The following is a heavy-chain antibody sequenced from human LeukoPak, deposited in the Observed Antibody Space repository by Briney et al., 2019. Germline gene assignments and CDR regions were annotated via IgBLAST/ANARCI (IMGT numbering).Heavy chain of an antibody. Sequence: SETLSLTCTVSGGSISSYYWSWIRQPPGKGLEWIGYIYYSGSTNYNPSLKSRVTISVDTSKNQFSLKLSSVTAADTAVYYCARGVNWAYYFDYWGRGTLVTVSS. J-gene: IGHJ4*02. CDR2: IYYSGST. D-gene: IGHD7-27*01. CDR3: ARGVNWAYYFDY. V-gene: IGHV4-59*12. CDR1: GGSISSYY.